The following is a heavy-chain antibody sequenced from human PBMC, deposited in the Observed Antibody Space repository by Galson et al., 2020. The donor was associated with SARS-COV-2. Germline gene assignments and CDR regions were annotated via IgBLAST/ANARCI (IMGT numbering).Heavy chain of an antibody. V-gene: IGHV1-24*01. D-gene: IGHD2-2*01. J-gene: IGHJ5*02. CDR3: ATAPPYCSSTSCYTNWFDP. Sequence: ASVKVSCKVSGYTLTELSMHWVRQAPGKGLEWMGGFDPEDGETIYAQKFQGRVTMTEDTSTDTAYMELSSLRSEDTAVYYCATAPPYCSSTSCYTNWFDPWGQGTLVTVS. CDR2: FDPEDGET. CDR1: GYTLTELS.